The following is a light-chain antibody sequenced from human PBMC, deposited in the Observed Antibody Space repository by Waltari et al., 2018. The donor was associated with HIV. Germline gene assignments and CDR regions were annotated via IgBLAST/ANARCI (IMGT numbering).Light chain of an antibody. CDR1: QSISTY. Sequence: DIQVTKSPSSLSASVGERVTIPCRTSQSISTYLNWYQQRPGKAPKLLIYGTSTLQSGVPARFSGSGSGTDFTLTISTLQPEDFATYYCQQSFAPPRTFGHGTKVEV. CDR2: GTS. CDR3: QQSFAPPRT. J-gene: IGKJ1*01. V-gene: IGKV1-39*01.